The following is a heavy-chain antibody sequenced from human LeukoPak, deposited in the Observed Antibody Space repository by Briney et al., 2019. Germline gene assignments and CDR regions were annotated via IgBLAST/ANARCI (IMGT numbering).Heavy chain of an antibody. J-gene: IGHJ4*02. V-gene: IGHV1-8*01. CDR1: GYTFTSYD. Sequence: ASVKVSCMASGYTFTSYDINWVRLAPGRGLEWMGWMNPNSGNTGYTQKFQGRVTMTRNTSINTAYMEPSSLRSEDTAVYYCVRGRGNGRPENYFDYWGQGTLVTVSS. CDR2: MNPNSGNT. D-gene: IGHD2-8*01. CDR3: VRGRGNGRPENYFDY.